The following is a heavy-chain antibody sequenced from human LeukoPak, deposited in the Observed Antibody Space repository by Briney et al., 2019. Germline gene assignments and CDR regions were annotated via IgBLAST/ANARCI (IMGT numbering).Heavy chain of an antibody. J-gene: IGHJ6*02. V-gene: IGHV3-23*01. D-gene: IGHD2-2*01. CDR1: GFTFGSYA. CDR3: AKDLAPADNPYYYGMDV. Sequence: GGSLRLSCAASGFTFGSYAMSWVRQAPGKGLEWVSAISGSGGSTYYADSVKGRFTISRDNSKNTLYLQMNSLRAEDTAVYYCAKDLAPADNPYYYGMDVWGQGTTVTVSS. CDR2: ISGSGGST.